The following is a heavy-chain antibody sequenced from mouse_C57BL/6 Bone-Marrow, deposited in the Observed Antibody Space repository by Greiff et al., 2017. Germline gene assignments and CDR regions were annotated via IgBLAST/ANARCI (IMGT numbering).Heavy chain of an antibody. CDR2: INPSSGYT. D-gene: IGHD2-4*01. J-gene: IGHJ3*01. CDR3: ARARLRFAY. Sequence: QVQLQQSGAELAKPGASVKLSCKASGYTFTSYWMHWVKQRPGQGLEWIGYINPSSGYTKYNQKFKDKATLTADKSFSTAYMQLSSLTYEDSAVYYCARARLRFAYWGQGTLVTVSA. V-gene: IGHV1-7*01. CDR1: GYTFTSYW.